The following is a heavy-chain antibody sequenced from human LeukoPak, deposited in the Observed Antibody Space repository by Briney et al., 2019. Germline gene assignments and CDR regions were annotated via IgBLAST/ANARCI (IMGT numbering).Heavy chain of an antibody. Sequence: GGSLRLSCAASGFTFSSYSMNWVRQAPGKGLEWVSSISSSSSYIYYADSVKGRFTISRDNAKNSLYLQMNSLRAEDTAVYYCAGVDGYCSGGSCYIEDYWGQGTLVTVSS. D-gene: IGHD2-15*01. CDR1: GFTFSSYS. CDR3: AGVDGYCSGGSCYIEDY. CDR2: ISSSSSYI. J-gene: IGHJ4*02. V-gene: IGHV3-21*01.